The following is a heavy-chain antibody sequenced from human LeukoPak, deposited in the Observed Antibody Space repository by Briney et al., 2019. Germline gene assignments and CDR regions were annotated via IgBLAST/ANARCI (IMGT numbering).Heavy chain of an antibody. Sequence: ASVKVSCKASEYTFTSYAIHWVRQAPGQRLEWMGWINPGNANTKYSEEFQGRVTITRDTSASTAYMELSSLRSEDMAVYYCARDRAPKTVTSEVDAFDIWGQGTMVTVSS. CDR3: ARDRAPKTVTSEVDAFDI. D-gene: IGHD4-17*01. V-gene: IGHV1-3*03. CDR2: INPGNANT. CDR1: EYTFTSYA. J-gene: IGHJ3*02.